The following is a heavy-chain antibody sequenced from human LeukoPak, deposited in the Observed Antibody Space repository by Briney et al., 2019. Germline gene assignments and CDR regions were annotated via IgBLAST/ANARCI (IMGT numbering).Heavy chain of an antibody. J-gene: IGHJ5*02. CDR3: AKDGGQKYYDFWSGPLEFDP. CDR1: GFTFSSYA. CDR2: ISGSGGST. D-gene: IGHD3-3*01. Sequence: GGPLRLSCAASGFTFSSYAMSWVPRAPGKGLEWVSAISGSGGSTYYADSVKGRFTISRDNSKNTLYLQMNSLRAEDTAVYYCAKDGGQKYYDFWSGPLEFDPWGQGTLVTVSS. V-gene: IGHV3-23*01.